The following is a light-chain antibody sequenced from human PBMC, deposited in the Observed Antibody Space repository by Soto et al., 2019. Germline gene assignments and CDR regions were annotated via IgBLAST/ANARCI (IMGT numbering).Light chain of an antibody. J-gene: IGLJ1*01. CDR3: TPYAGGNNV. Sequence: QSALTQPPSASGSPGQSVTISCTGTSSDGGGYNYVSWYQQYPGKVPKLMVYEVNKRPSGVPDRFAGSKSGNTASLTVSGLQAEDEADYYCTPYAGGNNVFGTGTKVTVL. V-gene: IGLV2-8*01. CDR2: EVN. CDR1: SSDGGGYNY.